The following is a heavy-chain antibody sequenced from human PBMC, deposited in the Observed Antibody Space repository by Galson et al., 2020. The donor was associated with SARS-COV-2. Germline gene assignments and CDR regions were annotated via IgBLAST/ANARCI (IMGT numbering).Heavy chain of an antibody. CDR2: INPSTGGA. CDR3: ARGLSGGWPYYPFYGMDV. Sequence: ASVKVSCKASGYSFTGYYLYWVRQAPGQGLEYMGWINPSTGGASYGQKCQDRITLASDMSVSTAYMKLSRLRFDDTAVYYFARGLSGGWPYYPFYGMDVWGQGTTVTVSS. D-gene: IGHD6-19*01. CDR1: GYSFTGYY. V-gene: IGHV1-2*02. J-gene: IGHJ6*02.